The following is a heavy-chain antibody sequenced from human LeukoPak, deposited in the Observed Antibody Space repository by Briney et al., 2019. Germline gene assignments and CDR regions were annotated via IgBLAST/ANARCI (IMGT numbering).Heavy chain of an antibody. CDR3: ARDLYGSPY. J-gene: IGHJ4*02. CDR2: IYYSGST. Sequence: PSETLSLTCTVSGGSISSYYWSWIRQPPGKGLEWIGYIYYSGSTNYNPSLKSRVTISVDTSKNQFSLKLSSVTAADTAVYYCARDLYGSPYWGQGTLVTVSS. CDR1: GGSISSYY. D-gene: IGHD1-26*01. V-gene: IGHV4-59*01.